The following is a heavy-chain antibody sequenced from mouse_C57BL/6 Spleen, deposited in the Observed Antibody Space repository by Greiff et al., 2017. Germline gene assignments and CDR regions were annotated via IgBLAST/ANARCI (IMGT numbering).Heavy chain of an antibody. CDR3: TRRSTWRFED. CDR1: GYTFTDYE. J-gene: IGHJ2*01. V-gene: IGHV1-15*01. CDR2: IDPVTGGT. Sequence: QVQLKESGAELVRPGASVTLSCKASGYTFTDYEMHWVKQTPVHGLEWIGAIDPVTGGTSYNQTFKGKAILTADKSSSTAYMELRSLTSEDSAVYFCTRRSTWRFEDGGKGTTLTVSS. D-gene: IGHD5-1*01.